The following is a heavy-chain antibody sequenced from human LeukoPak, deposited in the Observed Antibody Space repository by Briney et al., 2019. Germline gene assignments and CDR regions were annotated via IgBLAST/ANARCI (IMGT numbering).Heavy chain of an antibody. Sequence: GGSLRLSCAVFGFTVSGNYMSWVRQAPRRGLEWVSAIYTDGNTHYAGSVKGRFTISRDSFKNTLYLQMNSLRAEDTAVYYCARDRPYGGVGDFDYWGQGTLVTVSS. D-gene: IGHD3-16*01. CDR3: ARDRPYGGVGDFDY. CDR1: GFTVSGNY. J-gene: IGHJ4*02. V-gene: IGHV3-66*01. CDR2: IYTDGNT.